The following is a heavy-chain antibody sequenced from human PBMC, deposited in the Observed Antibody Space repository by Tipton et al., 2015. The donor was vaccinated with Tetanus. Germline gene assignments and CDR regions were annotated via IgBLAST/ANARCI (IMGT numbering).Heavy chain of an antibody. V-gene: IGHV4-39*01. CDR1: GGSXRXGTXX. CDR3: ARHQSGYFTPFDY. Sequence: TLSLTCTVSGGSXRXGTXXWGXIXQPXXXGLEWIGSIYESGDTYYIPSLKSRVTISVDTXKNQFSLNLNSMAAADTGVYYCARHQSGYFTPFDYWGQGNLVTVSS. J-gene: IGHJ4*02. CDR2: IYESGDT. D-gene: IGHD3-3*01.